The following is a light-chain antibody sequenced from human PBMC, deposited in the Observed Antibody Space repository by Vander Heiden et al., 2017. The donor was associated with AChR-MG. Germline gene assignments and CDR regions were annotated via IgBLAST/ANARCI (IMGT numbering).Light chain of an antibody. CDR3: AAWDDSLNGVV. CDR2: YDD. V-gene: IGLV1-36*01. CDR1: RSNIGNNG. Sequence: QSVLTQPPSVSDAPTQRVTISCSGSRSNIGNNGVNWDQQLPGKAPKLLIYYDDLLPSGVSDRFSGSKSGTSASLAISGLQSEDEADYYCAAWDDSLNGVVFGGWTKLTVL. J-gene: IGLJ2*01.